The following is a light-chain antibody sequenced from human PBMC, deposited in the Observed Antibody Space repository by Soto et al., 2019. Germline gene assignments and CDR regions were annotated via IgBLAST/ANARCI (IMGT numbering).Light chain of an antibody. V-gene: IGKV3-20*01. Sequence: EIVLTQSPGTLSLSPGERATLSCRASQSVSSNHLAWYQQKPGQAPRLLIYGASSRASDIPDRFSGSESGTDFTLNISRLEPEDLAVYYCQQYGGSPPYTFGQGTKLEIK. J-gene: IGKJ2*01. CDR2: GAS. CDR1: QSVSSNH. CDR3: QQYGGSPPYT.